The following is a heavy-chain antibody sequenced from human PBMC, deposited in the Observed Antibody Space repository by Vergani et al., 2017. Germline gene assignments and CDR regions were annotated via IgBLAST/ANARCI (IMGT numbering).Heavy chain of an antibody. Sequence: QITLKESGPTLVKPTQTLTLTCTFSGFSLNTRGVSVAWIRQPPGKALDWLALIYWNDDQHYSPSLNNRVTITKDTSKNQVVLTMTNMDYLDTVTYYCVYRKTEGGTTGCFYPFYYYYYMDVWGKGTTVTVSS. CDR2: IYWNDDQ. CDR3: VYRKTEGGTTGCFYPFYYYYYMDV. V-gene: IGHV2-5*04. CDR1: GFSLNTRGVS. D-gene: IGHD1-7*01. J-gene: IGHJ6*03.